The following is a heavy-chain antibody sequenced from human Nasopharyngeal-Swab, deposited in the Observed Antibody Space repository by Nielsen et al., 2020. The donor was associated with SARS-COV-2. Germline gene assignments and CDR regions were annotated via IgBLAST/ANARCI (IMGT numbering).Heavy chain of an antibody. CDR3: AKEGFCTERRCFSGWFDS. CDR1: GFTFKNYA. CDR2: FSGSGSRT. Sequence: GGSLRLSCAVSGFTFKNYAMSWVRQAPGKGLQWVSGFSGSGSRTYHADSVKGRFIISRDNSKNTLHLEMSSLRAEDTAMYYCAKEGFCTERRCFSGWFDSWGQGTLVIVSS. V-gene: IGHV3-23*01. D-gene: IGHD4-17*01. J-gene: IGHJ5*01.